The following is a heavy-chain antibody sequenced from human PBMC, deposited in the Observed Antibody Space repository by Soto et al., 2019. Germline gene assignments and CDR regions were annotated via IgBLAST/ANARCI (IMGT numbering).Heavy chain of an antibody. Sequence: GGSLRLSCAASGFTFSSYGMHWVRQAPGKGLEWVAVIWYDGSNKYYADSVKGRFTISRDNSKNTLYLQMNSLRAEDTAVYYCARDRLINYYYDSSGYDAFDIWGQGTMVTVSS. CDR3: ARDRLINYYYDSSGYDAFDI. V-gene: IGHV3-33*01. CDR1: GFTFSSYG. D-gene: IGHD3-22*01. CDR2: IWYDGSNK. J-gene: IGHJ3*02.